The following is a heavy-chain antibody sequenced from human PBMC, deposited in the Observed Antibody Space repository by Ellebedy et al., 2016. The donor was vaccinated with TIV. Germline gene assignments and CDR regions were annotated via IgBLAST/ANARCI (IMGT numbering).Heavy chain of an antibody. CDR3: ARGERRGGFDP. CDR2: ISSSSSYI. V-gene: IGHV3-21*01. Sequence: GGSLRLSXAASGFTFSSYSMNWVRQAPGKGLEWVSSISSSSSYIYYADSVKGRFTISRDNAKNSLYLQMNSLRAEDTAVYYCARGERRGGFDPWGQGTLVTVSS. CDR1: GFTFSSYS. J-gene: IGHJ5*02. D-gene: IGHD1-1*01.